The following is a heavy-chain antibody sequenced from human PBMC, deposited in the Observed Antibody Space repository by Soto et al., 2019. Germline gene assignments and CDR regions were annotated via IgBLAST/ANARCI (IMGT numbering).Heavy chain of an antibody. CDR1: GFSFSSYA. CDR3: ARDMYSSDYFVKWFEP. CDR2: ISHDGINK. D-gene: IGHD6-19*01. V-gene: IGHV3-30-3*01. J-gene: IGHJ5*02. Sequence: QVRLVESGGGVVQPGRSLRLSCTASGFSFSSYAMYWFRQPPGKGLEWVAVISHDGINKHYADSVKGRATVARDNSTHSLVLELNSLRGEDTAMYYCARDMYSSDYFVKWFEPWGQGTLVSVSS.